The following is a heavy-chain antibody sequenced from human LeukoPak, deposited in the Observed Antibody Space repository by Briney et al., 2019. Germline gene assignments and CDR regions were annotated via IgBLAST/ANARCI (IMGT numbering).Heavy chain of an antibody. CDR3: AKIVVITGTDYFDY. D-gene: IGHD3-22*01. CDR2: IYKDGST. Sequence: GGSLRLSCAVSGFTVSHEYMTWVRQAPGKGLEWLSVIYKDGSTYYADSVKGRFTISRDNSKNTVYLQMNSLRVEDTAVYYCAKIVVITGTDYFDYWGQATLVTVSS. CDR1: GFTVSHEY. J-gene: IGHJ4*02. V-gene: IGHV3-53*01.